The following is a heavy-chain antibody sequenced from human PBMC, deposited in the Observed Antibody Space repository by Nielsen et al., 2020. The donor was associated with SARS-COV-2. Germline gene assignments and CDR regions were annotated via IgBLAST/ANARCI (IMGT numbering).Heavy chain of an antibody. CDR2: ISGSGGST. Sequence: GGSLRLSCAASGFTFSSYAMSWVRQAPGKGLEWVSAISGSGGSTYYADSVKGRFTISRDNSKNTLYLQMNSLRAEDTAVYYCARDRGSSSLDNWFDPWGQGTLVTVSS. V-gene: IGHV3-23*01. CDR3: ARDRGSSSLDNWFDP. J-gene: IGHJ5*02. D-gene: IGHD6-6*01. CDR1: GFTFSSYA.